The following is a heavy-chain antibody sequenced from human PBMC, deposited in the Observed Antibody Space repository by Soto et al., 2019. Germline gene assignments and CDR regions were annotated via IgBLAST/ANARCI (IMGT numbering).Heavy chain of an antibody. Sequence: GESLKISCNGSGYNFSTYWIGWVRQMPGKGLEWMGIIYPHDSDTRYSPSFQGQVTISADKSISTAYLQWSSLKASDTAIYYCARRIDNTLDFWGQGTLVTVSS. CDR3: ARRIDNTLDF. CDR1: GYNFSTYW. V-gene: IGHV5-51*01. D-gene: IGHD1-20*01. CDR2: IYPHDSDT. J-gene: IGHJ4*02.